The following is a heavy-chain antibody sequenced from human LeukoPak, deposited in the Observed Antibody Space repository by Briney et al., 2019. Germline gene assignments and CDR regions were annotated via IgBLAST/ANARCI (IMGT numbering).Heavy chain of an antibody. CDR1: GFTFDNYA. V-gene: IGHV3-9*01. J-gene: IGHJ4*02. CDR2: IAWNSGTT. D-gene: IGHD3-10*01. CDR3: AKDMNSYGSGSSYNPWGPFDS. Sequence: PGGSLRLSCAASGFTFDNYAMHWVRHAPGKGLEWVSGIAWNSGTTGFADSVKGRFTISRDNAENSLSLQMNRLSPQDTALYFCAKDMNSYGSGSSYNPWGPFDSWGQGTLVTVSS.